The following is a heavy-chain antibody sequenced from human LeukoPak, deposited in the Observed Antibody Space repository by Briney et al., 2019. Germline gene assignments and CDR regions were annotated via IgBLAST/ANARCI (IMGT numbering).Heavy chain of an antibody. CDR1: GYSFTSYW. CDR2: INPNSGGT. D-gene: IGHD4-23*01. J-gene: IGHJ4*02. Sequence: GESLKISCKGSGYSFTSYWIGWVRQAPGQGLEWMGWINPNSGGTYYAQKFRGRVTMTSDTSISTAYMELSRLRSDNTAVYYCARDLYGGTSATFDYWGQGTLVTVSS. CDR3: ARDLYGGTSATFDY. V-gene: IGHV1-2*02.